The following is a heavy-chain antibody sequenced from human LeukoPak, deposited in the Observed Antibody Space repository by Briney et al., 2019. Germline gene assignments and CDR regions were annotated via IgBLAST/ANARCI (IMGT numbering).Heavy chain of an antibody. CDR3: ARGGSYGSGSYYNGKNYYYYGMDV. CDR2: INPSGGST. Sequence: AASVKVSCKASGYTFTSYYMHWVRQAPGQGLEWMGIINPSGGSTSYAQKFQGRVTMTRDTSISTAYMEPSRLRSDDTAAYYCARGGSYGSGSYYNGKNYYYYGMDVWGQGTTVTVSS. J-gene: IGHJ6*02. D-gene: IGHD3-10*01. V-gene: IGHV1-46*01. CDR1: GYTFTSYY.